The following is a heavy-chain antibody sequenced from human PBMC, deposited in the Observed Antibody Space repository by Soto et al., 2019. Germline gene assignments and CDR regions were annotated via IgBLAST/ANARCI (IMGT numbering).Heavy chain of an antibody. CDR3: ARGSKGEQTPGPLEY. V-gene: IGHV4-34*01. CDR2: INHSGST. Sequence: PSETLSLTCAVYGGSFSGYYWSWIRQPPGKGLEWIGEINHSGSTNYNPSLKSRVTISVDTSKNQFSLKLSSVTAADTAVYYCARGSKGEQTPGPLEYWGLGTLVTVSS. J-gene: IGHJ4*02. CDR1: GGSFSGYY. D-gene: IGHD3-16*01.